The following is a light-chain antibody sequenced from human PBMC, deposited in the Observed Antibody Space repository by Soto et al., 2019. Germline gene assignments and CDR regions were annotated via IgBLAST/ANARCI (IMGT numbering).Light chain of an antibody. Sequence: EIVMTQSPATLAVSPGERATLSCRASQSVSTNLAWYQQKPGQAPRLLVYGASARATGIPGRFSGSGSGTEFTLTIISLQAEAFAVYSCQQYNNWPPNLTFGGGTKVEIK. J-gene: IGKJ4*01. CDR1: QSVSTN. CDR2: GAS. V-gene: IGKV3-15*01. CDR3: QQYNNWPPNLT.